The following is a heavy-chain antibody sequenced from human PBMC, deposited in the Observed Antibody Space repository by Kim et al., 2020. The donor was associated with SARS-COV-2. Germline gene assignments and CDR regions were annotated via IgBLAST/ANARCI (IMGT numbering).Heavy chain of an antibody. Sequence: GGSLRLSCAASGFTFSSYGMHWVRQAPGKGLEWVAVISYDGSNKYYADSVKGRFTISRDNSKNTLYLQMNSLRAEDTAVYYCAKDIAAAGTFRWFDPWGQGTLVTVSS. V-gene: IGHV3-30*18. D-gene: IGHD6-13*01. J-gene: IGHJ5*02. CDR3: AKDIAAAGTFRWFDP. CDR1: GFTFSSYG. CDR2: ISYDGSNK.